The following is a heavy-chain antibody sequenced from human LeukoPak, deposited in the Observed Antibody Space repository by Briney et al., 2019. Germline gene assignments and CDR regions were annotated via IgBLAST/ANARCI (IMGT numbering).Heavy chain of an antibody. V-gene: IGHV3-21*01. J-gene: IGHJ4*02. D-gene: IGHD3-10*01. CDR3: ARVRGEY. Sequence: SGGSLRLSCAASGFTFSSYWMHWVRQAPGKGLEWVASISSDSSYIYYADSVRGRFTISRDNAKNSLYLQMNSLRAEDTAVYYCARVRGEYWGQGTLVTVSS. CDR2: ISSDSSYI. CDR1: GFTFSSYW.